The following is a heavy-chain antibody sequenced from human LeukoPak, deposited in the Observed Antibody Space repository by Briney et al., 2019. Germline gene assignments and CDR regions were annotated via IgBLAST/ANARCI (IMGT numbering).Heavy chain of an antibody. CDR3: AKKRDAFDI. CDR2: LTDSGGTT. J-gene: IGHJ3*02. Sequence: GGSLRLSCAASGFIFSSYSMNWVRQAPGKRPEWVSSLTDSGGTTYYVDSVKGRFTISRDNSKNTLYLHMNSLRAEDTAMYYCAKKRDAFDIWGQGTVVAVSS. CDR1: GFIFSSYS. V-gene: IGHV3-23*01. D-gene: IGHD5-24*01.